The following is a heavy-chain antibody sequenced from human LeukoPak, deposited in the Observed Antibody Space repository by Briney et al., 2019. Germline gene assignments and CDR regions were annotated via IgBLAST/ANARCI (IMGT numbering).Heavy chain of an antibody. CDR3: ARGSIAARLDY. Sequence: GGSLRLSCAASGFTFSSYSMNWVRQAPGKGLEWVSFISSSSSYIYYADSVKGRFTISRDNAKNSLYLQMNSLRAEDTAVYYCARGSIAARLDYWGQGTLVTVSS. D-gene: IGHD6-6*01. J-gene: IGHJ4*02. CDR2: ISSSSSYI. V-gene: IGHV3-21*01. CDR1: GFTFSSYS.